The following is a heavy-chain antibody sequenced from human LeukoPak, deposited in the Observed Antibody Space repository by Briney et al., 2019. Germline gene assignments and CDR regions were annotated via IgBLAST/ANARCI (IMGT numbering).Heavy chain of an antibody. V-gene: IGHV4-34*01. CDR1: GEXXSXXX. Sequence: SESLSLTCAVYGEXXSXXXXXXIXXXPGEGLEWIREINPSGRTNYNPSLKSRVTISIDTSKNQFSLKLSSVTAADTAVYYCARGRGLWGQGTTVTVSS. CDR3: ARGRGL. CDR2: INPSGRT. J-gene: IGHJ6*02.